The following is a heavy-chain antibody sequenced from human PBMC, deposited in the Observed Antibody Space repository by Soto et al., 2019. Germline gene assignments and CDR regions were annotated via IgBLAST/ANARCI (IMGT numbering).Heavy chain of an antibody. CDR1: GFNFSGYY. V-gene: IGHV3-11*01. J-gene: IGHJ4*02. CDR3: AGDLHGLSYFDY. D-gene: IGHD6-19*01. Sequence: GSLRLFYGAAGFNFSGYYMNWIRQAPGKGLEWISYISPTGNSIYYADSVKGRFTISRDNAKNSLYLQVSSLRAEDTAMYYGAGDLHGLSYFDYWGQGTLVTVYS. CDR2: ISPTGNSI.